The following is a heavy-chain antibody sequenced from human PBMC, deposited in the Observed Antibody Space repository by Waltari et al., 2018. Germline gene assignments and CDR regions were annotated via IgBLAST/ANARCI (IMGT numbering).Heavy chain of an antibody. J-gene: IGHJ4*02. CDR2: IFFSGST. CDR1: GFTITSGGSY. D-gene: IGHD2-2*01. V-gene: IGHV4-31*02. Sequence: QVQLQESGPGLVRPSQTLSLTCPVSGFTITSGGSYWSWIRHHPRKGLEWIGYIFFSGSTSYNPSLKDRAIISVDTSKNEFSLKLTSVTAADTAVYYCTREVGSCGSINCHSDFWGPGTLVTVSS. CDR3: TREVGSCGSINCHSDF.